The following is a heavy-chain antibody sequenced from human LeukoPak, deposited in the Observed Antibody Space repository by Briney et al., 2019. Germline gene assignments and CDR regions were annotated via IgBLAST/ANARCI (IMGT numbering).Heavy chain of an antibody. D-gene: IGHD6-13*01. J-gene: IGHJ1*01. CDR3: AKDPTLPGTAEYFQH. Sequence: PGGSLRLSCAASGFTFSSYSMSWVRQAPGKGLEWVSVISGSGGSTYYADSVKGRFTISRDNSKNTLYLQMNSLRAEDTAVYYCAKDPTLPGTAEYFQHWGQGTLVTVSS. CDR1: GFTFSSYS. CDR2: ISGSGGST. V-gene: IGHV3-23*01.